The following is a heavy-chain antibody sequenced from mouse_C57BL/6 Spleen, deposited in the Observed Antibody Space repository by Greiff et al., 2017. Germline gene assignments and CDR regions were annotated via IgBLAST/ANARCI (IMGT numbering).Heavy chain of an antibody. Sequence: VQLQQPGAELVKPGASVKLSCKASGYTFTSYWMHWVKQRPGRGLEWIGRIDPNSGGTKYNEKFKSKATLTVDKPSSTAYRQLSSLTSEDSAVXYCARGDYGSSYDWYFDVWGTGTTVTVSS. CDR2: IDPNSGGT. CDR1: GYTFTSYW. V-gene: IGHV1-72*01. J-gene: IGHJ1*03. D-gene: IGHD1-1*01. CDR3: ARGDYGSSYDWYFDV.